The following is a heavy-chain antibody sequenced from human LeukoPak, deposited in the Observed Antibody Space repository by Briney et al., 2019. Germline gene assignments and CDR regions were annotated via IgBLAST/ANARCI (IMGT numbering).Heavy chain of an antibody. Sequence: PETLSLTCTVSGGSINSHYWSWIRQPPGKGLQWIGDIYYSERTNYNPSLRSRVTISVDTSKNQLSLKLTSVLAADTAMYYCVRRDNTGWNYFDHWGQGILVTVSS. CDR2: IYYSERT. CDR3: VRRDNTGWNYFDH. CDR1: GGSINSHY. J-gene: IGHJ4*02. V-gene: IGHV4-59*08. D-gene: IGHD6-19*01.